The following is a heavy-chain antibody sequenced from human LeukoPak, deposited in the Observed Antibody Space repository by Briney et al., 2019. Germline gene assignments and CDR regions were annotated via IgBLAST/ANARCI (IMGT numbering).Heavy chain of an antibody. CDR3: ARVRRWAIAAAGTEWFDP. V-gene: IGHV4-39*07. CDR2: IYYSGST. J-gene: IGHJ5*02. CDR1: GGSISSSSYY. Sequence: PSETLSLTCTVSGGSISSSSYYWGWIRQPPGKGLEWIGSIYYSGSTYYNPSLKSRVTISVDTSKNQFSLKLSSVTAADTAVYYCARVRRWAIAAAGTEWFDPWGQGTLVTVSS. D-gene: IGHD6-13*01.